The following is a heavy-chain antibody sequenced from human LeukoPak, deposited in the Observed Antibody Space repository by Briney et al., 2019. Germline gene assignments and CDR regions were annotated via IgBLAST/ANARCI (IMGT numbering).Heavy chain of an antibody. CDR2: IIPIFGTA. CDR3: ARVEGMATTNYFDY. CDR1: GGTFSSYA. V-gene: IGHV1-69*06. Sequence: GASVKVSCKASGGTFSSYAISWVRQAPGQGLEWMGGIIPIFGTANYAQKFQGRVTITAGKSTSTAYMELSSLRSEDTAVYYCARVEGMATTNYFDYWGQGTLVTVSS. J-gene: IGHJ4*02. D-gene: IGHD5-24*01.